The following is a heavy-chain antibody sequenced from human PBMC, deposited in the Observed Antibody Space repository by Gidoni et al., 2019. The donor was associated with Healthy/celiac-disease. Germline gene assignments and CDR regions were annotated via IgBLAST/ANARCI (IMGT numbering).Heavy chain of an antibody. CDR1: GFPFSSYS. J-gene: IGHJ2*01. D-gene: IGHD3-3*01. CDR2: ISSSSSYI. CDR3: ARETIFGVVTKRLWYFDL. V-gene: IGHV3-21*01. Sequence: EVQLVESGGGLVKPGGSLRLSCAASGFPFSSYSMNWVRQAPGKGLEWVSSISSSSSYIYYANSVKGRFTISRDNAKNSLYLQMNSLRAEDTAVYYCARETIFGVVTKRLWYFDLWGRGTLVTVSS.